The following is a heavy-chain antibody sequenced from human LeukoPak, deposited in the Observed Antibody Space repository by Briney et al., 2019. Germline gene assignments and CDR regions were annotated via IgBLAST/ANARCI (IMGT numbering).Heavy chain of an antibody. J-gene: IGHJ3*02. Sequence: GRSLRLSCAASGFTFSTYVMHWVRQAPGKELEWVALIWYDGINKYYADSVKGRFTISRDNSKNTLYLQVNNLRAEDTAVYYCARVPPWHNDIPFDIWGQGTMVTVSS. V-gene: IGHV3-33*01. CDR2: IWYDGINK. CDR1: GFTFSTYV. CDR3: ARVPPWHNDIPFDI. D-gene: IGHD2-8*01.